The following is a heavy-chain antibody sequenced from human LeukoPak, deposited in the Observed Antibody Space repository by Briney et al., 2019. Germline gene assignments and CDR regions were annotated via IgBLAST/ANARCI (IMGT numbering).Heavy chain of an antibody. CDR3: AKDKNGSYWYFDY. Sequence: GGSLRLSCAASGFTFSSYGMHWVRQAPGKGLEWVAVISYDGSNKYYADSVKGRFTISRDNSKNTLYLQMNSLRAEDTAVYYCAKDKNGSYWYFDYWGQGTLVTVSS. J-gene: IGHJ4*02. D-gene: IGHD1-26*01. CDR2: ISYDGSNK. V-gene: IGHV3-30*18. CDR1: GFTFSSYG.